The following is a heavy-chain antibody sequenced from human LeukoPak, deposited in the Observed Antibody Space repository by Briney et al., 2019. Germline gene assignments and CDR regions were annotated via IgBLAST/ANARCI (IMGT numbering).Heavy chain of an antibody. D-gene: IGHD3-9*01. CDR2: INHRGNT. J-gene: IGHJ6*04. V-gene: IGHV4-34*01. CDR1: GGSFSGYY. CDR3: AREPPSLRYFAWSPTYGMDV. Sequence: SETLSLTCAVYGGSFSGYYWSWIRQPPGKGLEWIGEINHRGNTNYNPSLKSRVTISVDTSKNQFSLNLTSVTAADTAAYYCAREPPSLRYFAWSPTYGMDVWGKGTTVTVSS.